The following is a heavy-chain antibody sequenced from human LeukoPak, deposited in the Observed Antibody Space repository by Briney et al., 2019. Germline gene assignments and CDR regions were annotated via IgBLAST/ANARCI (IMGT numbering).Heavy chain of an antibody. D-gene: IGHD5-24*01. CDR2: IYYSGST. CDR1: GGSISSYY. CDR3: ARPSIDGYRYIFDF. J-gene: IGHJ4*02. Sequence: SETLSLTCTVTGGSISSYYWSWIRQPPGKGLEWIGYIYYSGSTNYNPSLKSRVTISVDTPKNQFSLRLSSVTAADTAVYYCARPSIDGYRYIFDFWGQGILVTVSS. V-gene: IGHV4-59*01.